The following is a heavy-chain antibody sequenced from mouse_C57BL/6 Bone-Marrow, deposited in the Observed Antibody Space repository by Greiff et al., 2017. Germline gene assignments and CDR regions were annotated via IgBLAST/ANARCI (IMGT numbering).Heavy chain of an antibody. V-gene: IGHV14-2*01. D-gene: IGHD1-1*01. Sequence: VQLQQSGAELVKPGASVKLSCTASGFNIKDYYMHWVKQRTEQGLEWIGRIDPEDGENKYATKFQGKATITADTSYNTAYLQLSSLTSEDTAVYYCAPLNYGSRYYFDYWGQGTTLTVSS. CDR2: IDPEDGEN. J-gene: IGHJ2*01. CDR1: GFNIKDYY. CDR3: APLNYGSRYYFDY.